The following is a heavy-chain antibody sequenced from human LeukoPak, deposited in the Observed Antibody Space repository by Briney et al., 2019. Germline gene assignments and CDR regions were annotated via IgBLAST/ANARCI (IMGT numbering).Heavy chain of an antibody. CDR1: GFPFSPNS. CDR3: ARVRRQVGSRWFDS. D-gene: IGHD1-26*01. Sequence: GGSLRLSCAASGFPFSPNSMGWVRQAPGKGLEWVSVINTGGSAFYADSVKGRFTISRDNSNNTLYLQMNSLRAEDTAVYYCARVRRQVGSRWFDSWGQGILVTVSP. CDR2: INTGGSA. J-gene: IGHJ5*01. V-gene: IGHV3-53*01.